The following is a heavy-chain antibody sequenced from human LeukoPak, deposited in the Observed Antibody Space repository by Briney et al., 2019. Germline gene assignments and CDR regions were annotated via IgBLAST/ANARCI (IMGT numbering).Heavy chain of an antibody. CDR1: GVSFSKYS. J-gene: IGHJ5*02. V-gene: IGHV3-30*02. CDR2: MWYNGGNG. D-gene: IGHD6-13*01. CDR3: AKDREEQLVRGWFDP. Sequence: QTRGSLRLSCAAPGVSFSKYSMHWGRQRLRKGLGRVAFMWYNGGNGYYADSVKGRFTISRDNLKSMLYLQMNSLRTDDTGLYFCAKDREEQLVRGWFDPWGQGTLVTVSS.